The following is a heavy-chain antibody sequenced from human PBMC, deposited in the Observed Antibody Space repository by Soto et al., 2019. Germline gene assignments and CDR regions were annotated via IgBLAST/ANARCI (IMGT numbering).Heavy chain of an antibody. CDR3: ARLETYYYDSDAFDI. V-gene: IGHV4-59*01. J-gene: IGHJ3*02. CDR2: IYYSGST. D-gene: IGHD3-22*01. Sequence: ETMPLTCTDSGGSISSYYWSWIRQPPGKGLEWIGYIYYSGSTNYNPSLKSRVTISVDTSKNQFSMNLSSVTAADTAVYYCARLETYYYDSDAFDIWGQGTMVTVS. CDR1: GGSISSYY.